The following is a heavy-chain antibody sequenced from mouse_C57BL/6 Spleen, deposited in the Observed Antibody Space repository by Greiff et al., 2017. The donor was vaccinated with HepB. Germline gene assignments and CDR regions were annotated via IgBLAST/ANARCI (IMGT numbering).Heavy chain of an antibody. CDR1: GFTFSSYA. CDR2: FSDGGSYT. J-gene: IGHJ4*01. V-gene: IGHV5-4*01. Sequence: EVQRVESGGGLVKPGGSLNPSCAASGFTFSSYAMSWVRQTPEKRREGVETFSDGGSYTYYPDNVKGRFTISRDNAKNNLYLQMSHLKSEDTAMYYCAREENAMDYWGQGTSVTVSS. CDR3: AREENAMDY.